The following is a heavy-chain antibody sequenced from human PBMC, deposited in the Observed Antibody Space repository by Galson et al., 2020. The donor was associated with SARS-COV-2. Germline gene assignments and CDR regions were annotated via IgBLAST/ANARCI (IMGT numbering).Heavy chain of an antibody. CDR2: INHSGST. D-gene: IGHD3-22*01. Sequence: SDTLSPTFAVHGASFSAYYWTWIRQSPGKGLEWIGEINHSGSTTSSPPLKSGVTIAVDTSKNQFSLKLTSMTAADTAVYNCARSRQDVTIIVVAVTAYYHYMDVWGRGTPVTLSS. V-gene: IGHV4-34*01. J-gene: IGHJ6*03. CDR1: GASFSAYY. CDR3: ARSRQDVTIIVVAVTAYYHYMDV.